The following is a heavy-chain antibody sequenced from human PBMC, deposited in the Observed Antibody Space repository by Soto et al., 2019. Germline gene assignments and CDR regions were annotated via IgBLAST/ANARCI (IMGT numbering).Heavy chain of an antibody. CDR1: GGTFSSYA. CDR3: ARDGQGGFDFWSEFDY. V-gene: IGHV1-69*01. Sequence: QVQLVQSGAEAKKPGSSVNVSCKASGGTFSSYAISWVRQAPGQGLEWMGGIIPIFGTANYAQKFQGRVTITADESTSTAYMELSSLRSEDTAVYYCARDGQGGFDFWSEFDYWGQGTLVTVSS. D-gene: IGHD3-3*01. J-gene: IGHJ4*02. CDR2: IIPIFGTA.